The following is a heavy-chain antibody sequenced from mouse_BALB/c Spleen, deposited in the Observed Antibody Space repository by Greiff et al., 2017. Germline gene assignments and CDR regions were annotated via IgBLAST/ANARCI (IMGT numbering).Heavy chain of an antibody. V-gene: IGHV5-6-2*01. D-gene: IGHD4-1*01. J-gene: IGHJ3*01. CDR3: ARRGLGGGGFAY. CDR1: GFTFSSYY. CDR2: INSNGGST. Sequence: DVMLVESGGGLVKLGGSLKLSCAASGFTFSSYYMSWVRQTPEKRLELVAAINSNGGSTYYPDTVKGRFTISRDNAKNTLYLQMSSLKTEDTALYYCARRGLGGGGFAYWGQGTLVTVSA.